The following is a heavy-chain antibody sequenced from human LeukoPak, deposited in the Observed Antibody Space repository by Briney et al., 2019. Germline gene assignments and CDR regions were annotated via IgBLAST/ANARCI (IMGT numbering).Heavy chain of an antibody. CDR1: GFTFSSYG. CDR3: AKDFVATLDY. J-gene: IGHJ4*02. D-gene: IGHD3-16*02. V-gene: IGHV3-30*18. Sequence: GGSLRLSCAASGFTFSSYGMHWVRQAPGKGLEWVAVISYDGSNKYYADSVKGRFTISRDNSKNTLYLQMNNLRAEDMAMYYCAKDFVATLDYWGQGILVTVSS. CDR2: ISYDGSNK.